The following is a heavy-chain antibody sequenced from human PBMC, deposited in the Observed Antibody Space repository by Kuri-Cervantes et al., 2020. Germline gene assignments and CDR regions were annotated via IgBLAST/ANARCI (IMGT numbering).Heavy chain of an antibody. V-gene: IGHV1-69*13. CDR1: GYTLTELS. D-gene: IGHD5-12*01. CDR2: IIPIFGTA. Sequence: SVKVSCKVSGYTLTELSMHWVRQAPGQGLEWMGGIIPIFGTANYAQKFQGRVTITADESTSTAYMELSSLRSEDTAVYYCASSSGYSGYDSNLVIDYWGQGTLVTVSS. CDR3: ASSSGYSGYDSNLVIDY. J-gene: IGHJ4*02.